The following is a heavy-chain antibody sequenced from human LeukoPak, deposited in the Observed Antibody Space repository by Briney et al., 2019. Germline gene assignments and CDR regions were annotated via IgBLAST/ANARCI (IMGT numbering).Heavy chain of an antibody. CDR2: TSYDGRNK. Sequence: GGSLRLSCAASGFTFSNYAMHWVRQAPGKGLEWVAVTSYDGRNKYYAGSVKGRFTISRDNSKNTLYLQMNSLRAEDTAVYYCARDRSSNEYYFDYWGQGTLVTVSS. D-gene: IGHD2-2*01. V-gene: IGHV3-30*04. CDR1: GFTFSNYA. J-gene: IGHJ4*02. CDR3: ARDRSSNEYYFDY.